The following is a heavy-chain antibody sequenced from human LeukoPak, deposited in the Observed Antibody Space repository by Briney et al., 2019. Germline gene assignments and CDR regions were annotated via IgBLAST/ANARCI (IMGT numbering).Heavy chain of an antibody. CDR3: AKGYCSSTSCYTPRGVYYYMDV. J-gene: IGHJ6*03. V-gene: IGHV1-69*05. CDR1: GGTFSSYA. CDR2: IIPIFGTA. D-gene: IGHD2-2*02. Sequence: VASVKVSCKASGGTFSSYAISWVRQAPGQGLEWMGGIIPIFGTANYAQKFQGRVTITTDESTSTAYMELSSLRSEDTAVYYCAKGYCSSTSCYTPRGVYYYMDVWGKGTTVTVSS.